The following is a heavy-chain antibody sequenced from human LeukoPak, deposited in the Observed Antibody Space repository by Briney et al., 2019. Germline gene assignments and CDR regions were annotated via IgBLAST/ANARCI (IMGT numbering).Heavy chain of an antibody. Sequence: GGSLRLSCAASGFTFRIYAMSWVRQAPGKGLEWVSVIYSGGSTYYADSVKGRFTFSRDNSKNTLYLQMNSLRAEDTAVYYCAILLHDFWSGYYLRPFDYWGQGTLVTVSS. CDR2: IYSGGST. V-gene: IGHV3-23*03. D-gene: IGHD3-3*01. J-gene: IGHJ4*02. CDR1: GFTFRIYA. CDR3: AILLHDFWSGYYLRPFDY.